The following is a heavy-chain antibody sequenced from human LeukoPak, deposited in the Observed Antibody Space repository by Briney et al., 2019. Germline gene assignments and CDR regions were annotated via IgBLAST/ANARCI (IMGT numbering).Heavy chain of an antibody. Sequence: SVKVSCKASGGTFSSYAISWVRQAPGQGLEWMGRIIPILGIANYAQKFQGRVTITADKSTSTAYTELSSLRSEDTAVYYCAREVVVAARGGFDPWGQGTLVTVSS. D-gene: IGHD2-15*01. CDR3: AREVVVAARGGFDP. CDR1: GGTFSSYA. CDR2: IIPILGIA. V-gene: IGHV1-69*04. J-gene: IGHJ5*02.